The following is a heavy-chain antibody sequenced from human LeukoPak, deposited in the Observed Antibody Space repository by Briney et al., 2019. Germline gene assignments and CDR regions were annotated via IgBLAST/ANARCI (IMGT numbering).Heavy chain of an antibody. CDR2: ISYDGSNK. CDR3: AKDSPERHFDY. J-gene: IGHJ4*02. Sequence: GGSLRLSCAASGFTFSSYGMHWVRQAPGKGLEWVAVISYDGSNKYYADSVKGRFTISRDNSKNTLYLQMNSLRAEDTAVYYCAKDSPERHFDYWGQGTLVTVSS. CDR1: GFTFSSYG. V-gene: IGHV3-30*18.